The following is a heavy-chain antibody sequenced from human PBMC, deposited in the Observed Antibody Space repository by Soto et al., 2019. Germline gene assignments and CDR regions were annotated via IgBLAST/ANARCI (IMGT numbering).Heavy chain of an antibody. J-gene: IGHJ5*02. Sequence: ASVKVSCKASGYTFTSYGISWVRQAPGQGLEWMGWISAYNSNTNYAQKLQGRVTMTTDTSTSTAYMELRSLRSDDTAVYYCARDPTRYCSSTSCLQNWFDPWGQGTLVTVSS. CDR2: ISAYNSNT. CDR1: GYTFTSYG. D-gene: IGHD2-2*01. CDR3: ARDPTRYCSSTSCLQNWFDP. V-gene: IGHV1-18*01.